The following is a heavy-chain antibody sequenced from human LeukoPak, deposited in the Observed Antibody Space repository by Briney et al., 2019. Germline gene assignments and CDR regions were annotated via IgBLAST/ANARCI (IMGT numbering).Heavy chain of an antibody. D-gene: IGHD2-8*01. J-gene: IGHJ4*02. Sequence: PSETLSLTCTVSGVSISSYYWSWIRQPPGKGLEWIGYIYYSGSTNYNPSLKSRFTISVDTSKNQFSLQLSPVTAADTAGYYCARVLYSISIDYWGQGTLVTVSS. CDR1: GVSISSYY. V-gene: IGHV4-59*12. CDR2: IYYSGST. CDR3: ARVLYSISIDY.